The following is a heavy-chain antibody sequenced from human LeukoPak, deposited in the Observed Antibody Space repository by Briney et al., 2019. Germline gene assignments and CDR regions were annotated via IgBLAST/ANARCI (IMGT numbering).Heavy chain of an antibody. CDR1: GYTFTGYF. Sequence: ASVKVSCKASGYTFTGYFMHWVRQAPGQGLEWMGWINPNSGGTNYAQKFQGRATMTRDTSISTAYMELSRLRSDDTAVYYCASSIVYCSSTSCYFNWGQGTLVTVSS. D-gene: IGHD2-2*01. J-gene: IGHJ4*02. CDR3: ASSIVYCSSTSCYFN. CDR2: INPNSGGT. V-gene: IGHV1-2*02.